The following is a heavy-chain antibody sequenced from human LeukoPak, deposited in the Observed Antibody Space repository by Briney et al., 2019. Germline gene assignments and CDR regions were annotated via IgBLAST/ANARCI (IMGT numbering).Heavy chain of an antibody. CDR1: GGTFSSYA. CDR2: IIPIFGTG. CDR3: ARGGGSQRVVPAAFRLFDYYGMDV. Sequence: ASVKVSCKASGGTFSSYAISWVRQAPGQGLEWMGGIIPIFGTGNYAQKFQGRVTITADESTSTAYMELSSLRSEDTAVYYCARGGGSQRVVPAAFRLFDYYGMDVWGKGITVTVSS. J-gene: IGHJ6*04. V-gene: IGHV1-69*13. D-gene: IGHD2-2*01.